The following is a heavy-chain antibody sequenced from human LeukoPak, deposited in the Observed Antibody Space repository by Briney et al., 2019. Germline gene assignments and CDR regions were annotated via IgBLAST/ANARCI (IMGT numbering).Heavy chain of an antibody. CDR3: LSSDNYCFDY. V-gene: IGHV4-39*07. CDR2: IHYSGST. J-gene: IGHJ4*02. CDR1: GGSISSSSYY. D-gene: IGHD3-22*01. Sequence: SETLSLTCTVSGGSISSSSYYWGWIRQPPGKGLEWIGSIHYSGSTNYNPSLKSRVTISVDTSKNQFSLILSSVTAADTAMYYCLSSDNYCFDYWGQGTLVTVSS.